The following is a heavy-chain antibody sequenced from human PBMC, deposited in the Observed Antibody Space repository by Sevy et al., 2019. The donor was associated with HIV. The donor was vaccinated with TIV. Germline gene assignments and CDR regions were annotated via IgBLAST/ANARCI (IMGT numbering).Heavy chain of an antibody. CDR3: AKGPLFSLHDSSGPFDY. Sequence: GGSLRLSCAASGFTFDDYAMHWVRQAPGKGLEWVSGISWNSGSIGYADSVKGRFTISRDNAKNSLYLQMNSLRAEDTALYYCAKGPLFSLHDSSGPFDYWGQGTLVTVSS. D-gene: IGHD3-22*01. CDR1: GFTFDDYA. V-gene: IGHV3-9*01. CDR2: ISWNSGSI. J-gene: IGHJ4*02.